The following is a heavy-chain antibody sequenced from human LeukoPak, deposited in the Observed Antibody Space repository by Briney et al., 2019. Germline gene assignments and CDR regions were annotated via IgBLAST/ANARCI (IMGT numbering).Heavy chain of an antibody. D-gene: IGHD1-26*01. Sequence: GGSLRLSCAASGFTISSYWRSWIRQAPGKGLEWVANIKQDGSEKYYVDSVKGRFTISRDNAKNSLHLQIDSLRAERTAQHYDVRALCPDSGDVYWRQGTLVTVSS. CDR2: IKQDGSEK. V-gene: IGHV3-7*01. CDR3: VRALCPDSGDVY. CDR1: GFTISSYW. J-gene: IGHJ1*01.